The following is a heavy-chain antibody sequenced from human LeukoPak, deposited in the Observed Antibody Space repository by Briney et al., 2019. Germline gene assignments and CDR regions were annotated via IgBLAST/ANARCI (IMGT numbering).Heavy chain of an antibody. V-gene: IGHV4-59*01. CDR1: GGSISSYY. J-gene: IGHJ4*02. D-gene: IGHD1-1*01. Sequence: SETLSLTCTVSGGSISSYYWSWIRQPPGKGLEWIGYIYYSGSTNYNPSLKSRVTISVDTSKNQFSLKLSSVTAADTAVYYCASGRLTVLSFFDYWGQGTLSPSPQ. CDR2: IYYSGST. CDR3: ASGRLTVLSFFDY.